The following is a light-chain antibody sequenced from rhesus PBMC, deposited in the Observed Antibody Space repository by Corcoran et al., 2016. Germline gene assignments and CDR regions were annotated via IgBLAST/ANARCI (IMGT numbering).Light chain of an antibody. CDR1: QGIRDY. V-gene: IGKV1S14*01. J-gene: IGKJ1*01. Sequence: DIQMTQSPSSLSASVGDTVTITCRASQGIRDYLVCYQQKPGKAQKHLIYSASHLESGTTSRFSGSGTWIDSTTTISRLKTEDVATYYGQQHNKHSPTFGQGTKVEIK. CDR3: QQHNKHSPT. CDR2: SAS.